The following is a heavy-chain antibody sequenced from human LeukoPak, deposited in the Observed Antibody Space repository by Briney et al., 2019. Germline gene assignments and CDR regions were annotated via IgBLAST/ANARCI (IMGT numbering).Heavy chain of an antibody. CDR3: ARDQYDTWSRRGNFDS. D-gene: IGHD3-3*01. Sequence: GGSLRLSCAASGFTFSSYWMSWVRQAPGKGLEWVANIELDGSEKNYVDTVKGRFTISRDNTKNSLYLQMNSLRAEDTAVFYCARDQYDTWSRRGNFDSWGQGTLVIVSS. V-gene: IGHV3-7*03. J-gene: IGHJ4*02. CDR2: IELDGSEK. CDR1: GFTFSSYW.